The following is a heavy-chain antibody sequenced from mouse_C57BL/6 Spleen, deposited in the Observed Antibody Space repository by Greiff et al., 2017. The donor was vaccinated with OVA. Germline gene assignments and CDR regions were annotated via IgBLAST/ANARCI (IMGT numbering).Heavy chain of an antibody. CDR3: TRLEGYYFFAY. CDR2: IDPETGGT. Sequence: VQGVESGAELVRPGASVTLSCKASGYTFTDYEMHWVKQTPVHGLEWIGAIDPETGGTAYNQKFKGKAILTADKSSSTAYMELRSLTSEDSAVYYCTRLEGYYFFAYWGQGTLVTVSA. D-gene: IGHD2-3*01. J-gene: IGHJ3*01. CDR1: GYTFTDYE. V-gene: IGHV1-15*01.